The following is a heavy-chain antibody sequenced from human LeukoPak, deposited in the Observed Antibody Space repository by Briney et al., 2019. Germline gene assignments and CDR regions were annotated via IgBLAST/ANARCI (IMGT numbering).Heavy chain of an antibody. CDR2: LSWHSATI. CDR1: GFTFDDYA. J-gene: IGHJ4*02. CDR3: VKDMYSGSSTSFAS. Sequence: PGGSLRLSCAASGFTFDDYAMHWVRQSPGKGLEWVSGLSWHSATIDYADSVKGRFTISRDNAKNSLYLQMNSLRPEDTALYYCVKDMYSGSSTSFASWGQGTLVTVSS. V-gene: IGHV3-9*01. D-gene: IGHD1-26*01.